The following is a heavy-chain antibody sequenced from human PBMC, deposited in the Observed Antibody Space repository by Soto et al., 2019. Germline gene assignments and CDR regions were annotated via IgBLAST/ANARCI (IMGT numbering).Heavy chain of an antibody. Sequence: EVQLVESGGGLVKPGGSLRLSCAASGFTFSSYSMNWVRQAPGKGLEWVSSISSSSSYIYYADSVKGRFTISRDNAKNSLYLQMTSLRAEYTAVYYCARDPGYSYGYYYGMDVWGQGTTVTVSS. J-gene: IGHJ6*02. V-gene: IGHV3-21*01. CDR1: GFTFSSYS. D-gene: IGHD5-18*01. CDR3: ARDPGYSYGYYYGMDV. CDR2: ISSSSSYI.